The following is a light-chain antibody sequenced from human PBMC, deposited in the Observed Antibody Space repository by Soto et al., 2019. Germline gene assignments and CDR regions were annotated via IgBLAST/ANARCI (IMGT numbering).Light chain of an antibody. V-gene: IGKV3D-20*02. CDR1: QTGSNSY. CDR2: GVS. Sequence: IVLTQSPGTLSLSPGERATLSCRASQTGSNSYLAWYQQKSGQAPRLLIYGVSTRATGIPDRFSGSGSGTEFALTISRLEPEDFAVYYCQQRSNWPPRWTFGQGTKVEIK. CDR3: QQRSNWPPRWT. J-gene: IGKJ1*01.